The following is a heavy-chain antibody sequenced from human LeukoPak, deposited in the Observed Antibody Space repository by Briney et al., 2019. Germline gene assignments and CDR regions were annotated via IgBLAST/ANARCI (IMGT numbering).Heavy chain of an antibody. CDR2: IYYTGST. V-gene: IGHV4-30-4*01. Sequence: SQTLSLTCTVPGGSISSGDYYYNWIRQSPGKGLEWIGYIYYTGSTFYNPSLKSRVTISVDTSKNQFSLKLSSVTAADTAVYYCARGMVAATTSFDYWGQGTLVTVFS. CDR1: GGSISSGDYY. D-gene: IGHD2-15*01. J-gene: IGHJ4*02. CDR3: ARGMVAATTSFDY.